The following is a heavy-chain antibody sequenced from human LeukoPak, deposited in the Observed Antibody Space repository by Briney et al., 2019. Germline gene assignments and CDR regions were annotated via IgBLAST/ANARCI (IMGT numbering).Heavy chain of an antibody. CDR1: GFTFSDYY. D-gene: IGHD1-26*01. V-gene: IGHV3-11*04. CDR2: VSSGSSTI. CDR3: ASWGEGALDN. J-gene: IGHJ4*02. Sequence: PGGSLRLSCAASGFTFSDYYMSWLRQAPGKALEWVAYVSSGSSTIYYADSVKGRFTISRDNAKESLYLQMNSLRVEDTGVYYCASWGEGALDNWGQGTLGTVSS.